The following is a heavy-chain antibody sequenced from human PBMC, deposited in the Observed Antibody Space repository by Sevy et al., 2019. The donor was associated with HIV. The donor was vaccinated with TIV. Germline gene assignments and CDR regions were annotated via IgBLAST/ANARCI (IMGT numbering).Heavy chain of an antibody. CDR3: ARMVSGGLRWELIKENAFDI. V-gene: IGHV3-30-3*01. CDR2: ISHGGSYV. D-gene: IGHD4-17*01. J-gene: IGHJ3*02. Sequence: GGSLRLSCEASGFAFRDSAIHWVRQSPGKGLEWVALISHGGSYVYYVDSVKGRFTVSSDRSKNILYLQMDSLRAEDTAVYYCARMVSGGLRWELIKENAFDIWGQGTAVTVSS. CDR1: GFAFRDSA.